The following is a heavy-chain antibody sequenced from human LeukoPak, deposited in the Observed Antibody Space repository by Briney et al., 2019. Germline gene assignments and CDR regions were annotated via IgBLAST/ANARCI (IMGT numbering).Heavy chain of an antibody. Sequence: SETLSLTCTVSGGSISGYYWNWIRQPPGKGLEWIGCIYYSGSTNYNPSLKSRVTISLDTSKNQFSLKLSSVTAADTAVYYCARQTGYGLVSFDFWGQGTLVTVSS. V-gene: IGHV4-59*08. D-gene: IGHD3-10*01. CDR1: GGSISGYY. CDR3: ARQTGYGLVSFDF. CDR2: IYYSGST. J-gene: IGHJ4*02.